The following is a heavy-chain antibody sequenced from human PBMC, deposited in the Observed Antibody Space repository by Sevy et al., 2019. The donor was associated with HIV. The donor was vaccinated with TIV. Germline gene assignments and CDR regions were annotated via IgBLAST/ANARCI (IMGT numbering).Heavy chain of an antibody. CDR3: ARRAGDVREFDY. J-gene: IGHJ4*02. CDR2: IYPGDSDT. V-gene: IGHV5-51*01. CDR1: GYSFTTYW. D-gene: IGHD1-26*01. Sequence: GGSLKISCKASGYSFTTYWIGWVRQMPGKGLEWMGIIYPGDSDTRYSPSFQGQVTISADKSTAYLQWSSLKASDTAMYYCARRAGDVREFDYWGQGTPVTVSS.